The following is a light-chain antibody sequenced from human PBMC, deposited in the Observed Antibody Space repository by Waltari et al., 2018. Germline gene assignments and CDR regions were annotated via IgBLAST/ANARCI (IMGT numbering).Light chain of an antibody. CDR2: WAS. J-gene: IGKJ2*01. CDR3: LQYFTFPYT. CDR1: QSVLHSSNNKNY. V-gene: IGKV4-1*01. Sequence: DIVMTQSPDSLAVPLGEGATINCKSSQSVLHSSNNKNYLAWYRQRPGQPPTLLIHWASTRQSGVPDRLSGSGSGTDFSLTISSLQAEDVAVYYCLQYFTFPYTFGQGTKLEI.